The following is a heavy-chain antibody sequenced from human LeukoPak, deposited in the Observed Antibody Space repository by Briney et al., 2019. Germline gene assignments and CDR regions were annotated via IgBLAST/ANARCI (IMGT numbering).Heavy chain of an antibody. J-gene: IGHJ3*02. V-gene: IGHV4-59*08. CDR3: ARADGAFDI. Sequence: SETLFLTCTVSGGSISSYYWSWIRQPPGKGLEWIGYIYYSGSTNYNPSLKSRVTISVDTSKNQFSLKLSSVTAADTAVYYCARADGAFDIWGQGTMVTVSS. CDR1: GGSISSYY. CDR2: IYYSGST.